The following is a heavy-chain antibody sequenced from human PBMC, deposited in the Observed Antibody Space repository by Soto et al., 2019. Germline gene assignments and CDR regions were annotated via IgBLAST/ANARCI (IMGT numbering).Heavy chain of an antibody. V-gene: IGHV3-15*01. D-gene: IGHD4-17*01. CDR1: GFTFSDAW. CDR2: LQSKADGGTA. J-gene: IGHJ4*02. CDR3: TTDLTAVTTGYFDC. Sequence: EVQLVESGGGLVKPGGSLRLSCAASGFTFSDAWMSCVRQAPGQGLEWVGRLQSKADGGTADLAAPVKGRFTLSRDDSKTTLYLEMNSLKTEDTAVYYCTTDLTAVTTGYFDCWGQGTLGTVAS.